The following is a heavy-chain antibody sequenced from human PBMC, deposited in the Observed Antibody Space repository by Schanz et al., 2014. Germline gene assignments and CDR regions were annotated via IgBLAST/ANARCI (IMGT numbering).Heavy chain of an antibody. CDR1: GFTVSSNH. CDR2: SGSGGST. J-gene: IGHJ4*02. D-gene: IGHD3-10*01. V-gene: IGHV3-66*01. Sequence: EGQLAESGGGLVQPGGSLRLSCAVSGFTVSSNHMSWVRQAPGKGLEWVSALSGSGGSTYYADSVKDRFTVSRDNSKNTVYLQMNRLRAEDTAIYYCARDGNYYGSRNYYKTPYYFDYWGQGTLVTVSS. CDR3: ARDGNYYGSRNYYKTPYYFDY.